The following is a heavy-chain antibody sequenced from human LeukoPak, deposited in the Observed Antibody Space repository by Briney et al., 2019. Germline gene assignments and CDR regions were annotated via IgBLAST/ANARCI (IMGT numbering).Heavy chain of an antibody. CDR3: ARRGGLGEYCSGGSCYQDYYYYYYMDV. CDR2: ISSSGSTI. Sequence: PGGSLRLSCAASGFTFSSYEMNWVRQAPGKGLEWVSYISSSGSTIYYADSVKGRFTISRDNAKNSLYLQMNSLRAEDTAVYYCARRGGLGEYCSGGSCYQDYYYYYYMDVWGKGTTVTISS. D-gene: IGHD2-15*01. J-gene: IGHJ6*03. CDR1: GFTFSSYE. V-gene: IGHV3-48*03.